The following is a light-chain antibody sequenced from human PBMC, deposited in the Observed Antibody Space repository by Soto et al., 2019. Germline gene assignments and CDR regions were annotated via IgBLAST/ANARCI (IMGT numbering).Light chain of an antibody. CDR2: KVS. J-gene: IGKJ1*01. CDR3: MQGTHWPWT. Sequence: DVVMTQSPLSLPVTLGQPASISCRSSQSPLYSDGNTYLSWFQQRPGQPPRRLIYKVSNRDSGVPDRFSGSGSGTDFTLKISRVEAEDVGVYYCMQGTHWPWTFGQGTKVDIK. CDR1: QSPLYSDGNTY. V-gene: IGKV2-30*01.